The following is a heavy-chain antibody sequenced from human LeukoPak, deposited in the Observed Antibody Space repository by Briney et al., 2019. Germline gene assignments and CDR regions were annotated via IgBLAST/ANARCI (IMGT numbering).Heavy chain of an antibody. V-gene: IGHV4-59*12. CDR2: IYYSGST. D-gene: IGHD6-19*01. CDR1: GVSISSYY. J-gene: IGHJ5*02. Sequence: PSETLSLTCTVSGVSISSYYWSWIRQPPGKGLEWIGYIYYSGSTNYNPSLKSRVTISVDTSKNQFSLKLSSVTAADTAVYYCARDLFGYSSDWYWSGLDPWGQGTLVTVSS. CDR3: ARDLFGYSSDWYWSGLDP.